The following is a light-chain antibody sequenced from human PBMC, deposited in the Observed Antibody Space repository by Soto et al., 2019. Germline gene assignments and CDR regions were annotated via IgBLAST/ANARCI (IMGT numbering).Light chain of an antibody. V-gene: IGKV3-20*01. CDR1: QRGSSSY. CDR3: QQYGSAPWT. CDR2: GAT. Sequence: EIVLTQSPGTLSLSPGESVTISCRASQRGSSSYLAWYQQKPGEAPRLLIYGATSTATGIADRFSGSGSGTYFTLTISRPELEDFAVYSCQQYGSAPWTFGQGTKVEIK. J-gene: IGKJ1*01.